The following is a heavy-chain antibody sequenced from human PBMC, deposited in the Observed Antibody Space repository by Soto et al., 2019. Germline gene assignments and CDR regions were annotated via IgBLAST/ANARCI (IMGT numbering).Heavy chain of an antibody. CDR2: IAGGGVPT. V-gene: IGHV3-48*02. D-gene: IGHD3-9*01. J-gene: IGHJ1*01. CDR1: GFTFSAYS. Sequence: HPGGSLRLSCAASGFTFSAYSMNWVRQAPGKGLEWIAHIAGGGVPTYYAASVKGRFTISRDRGKNMLYLQMDSLQDEDTAVYYFEEASSNEFDTWAQDTPLPVSS. CDR3: EEASSNEFDT.